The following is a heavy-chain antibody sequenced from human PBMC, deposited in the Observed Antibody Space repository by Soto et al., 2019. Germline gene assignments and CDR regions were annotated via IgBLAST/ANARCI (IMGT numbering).Heavy chain of an antibody. CDR2: ISYDGSNK. CDR1: GFTFSSYG. CDR3: CPPPTVTRGY. D-gene: IGHD4-17*01. V-gene: IGHV3-30*03. J-gene: IGHJ4*02. Sequence: GGSLRLSCAASGFTFSSYGMHWVRQAPGKGLEWVAVISYDGSNKYYADSVKGRFTISRDNSKNTLYLQMNSLRAEDTAVYYCCPPPTVTRGYWGQGTLVTVSS.